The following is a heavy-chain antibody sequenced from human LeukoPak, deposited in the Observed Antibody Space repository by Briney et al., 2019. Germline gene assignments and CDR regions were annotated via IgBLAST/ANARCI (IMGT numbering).Heavy chain of an antibody. Sequence: PGGSLRLSCAASGFTFSASAMHWVRQASGKGLERVGRIRSKANSYATAYAASVKGRFTISRDDSKNTAYLQMNSLKTEDTAVYYCTRLVGDWFDPWGQGTLVTVSS. J-gene: IGHJ5*02. CDR2: IRSKANSYAT. CDR1: GFTFSASA. V-gene: IGHV3-73*01. CDR3: TRLVGDWFDP. D-gene: IGHD2-15*01.